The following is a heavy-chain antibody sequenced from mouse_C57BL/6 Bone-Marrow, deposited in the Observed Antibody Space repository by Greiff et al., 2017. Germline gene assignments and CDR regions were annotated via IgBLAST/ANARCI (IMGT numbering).Heavy chain of an antibody. J-gene: IGHJ1*03. Sequence: QVQLQQPGPELVKPGSSVQVCCKASRYSCTIYWITWVMQGSGQDLEWIGDIYPGSGSTNYNEKFKSKATLTVDTSSSTAYMQLSSLTSEDSAVYYCAGGYDSFAVWGTGDTYTVSS. D-gene: IGHD2-2*01. CDR1: RYSCTIYW. CDR3: AGGYDSFAV. V-gene: IGHV1-55*01. CDR2: IYPGSGST.